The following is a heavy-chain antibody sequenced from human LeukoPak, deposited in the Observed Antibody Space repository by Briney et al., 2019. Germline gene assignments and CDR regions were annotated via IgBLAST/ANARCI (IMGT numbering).Heavy chain of an antibody. J-gene: IGHJ4*02. CDR1: GYTFTGYY. CDR3: ARVDRYYYDSSGHAAANDY. Sequence: ASVNVSCKASGYTFTGYYMHWVRQAPGQGLEWMGWINPNSGGTNYAQKFQGRVTMTRDTSISTAYMELSRLRSDDTAVYYCARVDRYYYDSSGHAAANDYWGQGTLVTVSS. CDR2: INPNSGGT. V-gene: IGHV1-2*02. D-gene: IGHD3-22*01.